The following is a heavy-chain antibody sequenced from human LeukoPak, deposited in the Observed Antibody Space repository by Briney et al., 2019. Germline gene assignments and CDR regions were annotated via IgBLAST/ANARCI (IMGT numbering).Heavy chain of an antibody. D-gene: IGHD3-10*01. V-gene: IGHV3-23*01. CDR1: GFTFSSYA. CDR2: ISGSGGST. Sequence: GGSLRLSCAASGFTFSSYAMSWVRQAPGKGLEWVSAISGSGGSTYYADSVKGRFTISRDNSKNTLYLQMNSLRTEDTAVYYCAKDVENYYYGSGSRFDIWGQGTMVTVSS. J-gene: IGHJ3*02. CDR3: AKDVENYYYGSGSRFDI.